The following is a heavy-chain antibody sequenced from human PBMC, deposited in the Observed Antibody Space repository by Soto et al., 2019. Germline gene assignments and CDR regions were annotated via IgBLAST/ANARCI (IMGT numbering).Heavy chain of an antibody. Sequence: SETLSLTCAVSGGSISSGGYSWSWIRQPPGKGLEWIGYIYHSGSTYYNPSLKSRVTISVDRSKNQFSLKLSSVTAADTAVYYCARDEGYCSGGSCYPEYFQHWGQGTLVTVSS. D-gene: IGHD2-15*01. CDR1: GGSISSGGYS. V-gene: IGHV4-30-2*01. CDR2: IYHSGST. CDR3: ARDEGYCSGGSCYPEYFQH. J-gene: IGHJ1*01.